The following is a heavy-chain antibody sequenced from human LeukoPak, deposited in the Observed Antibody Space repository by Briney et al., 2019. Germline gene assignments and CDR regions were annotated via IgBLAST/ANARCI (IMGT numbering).Heavy chain of an antibody. CDR2: IKQDGSEK. Sequence: PGGSLRLSCAASGFTFSSYWMIWVRQAPGKGLEWVANIKQDGSEKYYVDSVKGRFTISRDNAKNSLYLQMNSLRAEDTAVYYCARENVYDFWSGYHYYYYYLDVWGKGTTVTVSS. CDR3: ARENVYDFWSGYHYYYYYLDV. V-gene: IGHV3-7*01. D-gene: IGHD3-3*01. CDR1: GFTFSSYW. J-gene: IGHJ6*03.